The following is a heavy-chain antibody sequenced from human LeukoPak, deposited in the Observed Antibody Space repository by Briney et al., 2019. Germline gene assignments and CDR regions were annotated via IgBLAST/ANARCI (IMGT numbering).Heavy chain of an antibody. J-gene: IGHJ4*02. CDR3: AKDLILWFGEFDY. V-gene: IGHV3-23*01. CDR1: GFTFSSYA. Sequence: GGSLRLSCAASGFTFSSYAMSWVRQAPGKGLEWVSAISGSGGSTYYAGSVKGRFTISRDNSKNTLYLQMNSLRAEDTAVYYCAKDLILWFGEFDYWGQGTLVTVSS. D-gene: IGHD3-10*01. CDR2: ISGSGGST.